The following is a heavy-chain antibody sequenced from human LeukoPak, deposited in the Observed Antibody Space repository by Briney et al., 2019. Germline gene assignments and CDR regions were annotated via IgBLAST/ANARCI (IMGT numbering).Heavy chain of an antibody. CDR3: ARDGSDTKRSFDP. J-gene: IGHJ5*02. Sequence: ASVKVSCKASGYTFTSYYMHWVRQAPGQGLEWMGIINPSVGNTIYAQQFQGRVTMTGDTSTSTVYMELSSLRSEDTAVYYCARDGSDTKRSFDPWGQGTLVTVSS. D-gene: IGHD2-2*01. CDR1: GYTFTSYY. CDR2: INPSVGNT. V-gene: IGHV1-46*01.